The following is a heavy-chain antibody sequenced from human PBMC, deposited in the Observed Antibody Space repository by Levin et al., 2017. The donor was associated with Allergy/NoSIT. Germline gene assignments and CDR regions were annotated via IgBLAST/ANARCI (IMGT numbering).Heavy chain of an antibody. D-gene: IGHD6-19*01. J-gene: IGHJ4*02. CDR1: FSPFPFFP. CDR2: INPGSAGVT. V-gene: IGHV1-2*02. Sequence: ASVKVSCKTSFSPFPFFPFFFFLPSPFPGLEWMGWINPGSAGVTMSAQKFQGRVTMTRHTSNSTAYMELSRLTSDDTAVYYCARGYDSGPLDHWGQGTLVTVSS. CDR3: ARGYDSGPLDH.